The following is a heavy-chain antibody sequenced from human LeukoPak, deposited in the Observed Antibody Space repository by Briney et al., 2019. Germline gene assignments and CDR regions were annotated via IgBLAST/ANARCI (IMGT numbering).Heavy chain of an antibody. CDR1: GFTFSRYS. V-gene: IGHV3-21*01. J-gene: IGHJ5*02. D-gene: IGHD6-19*01. CDR3: ARFETVAANWFEP. CDR2: ISGSSTYI. Sequence: GGSLRLSCAASGFTFSRYSMNWVRQAPGKGLEWVSSISGSSTYIIYADSVRGRFTISRDDAKNSLFLQMNTLRAEDTALYYCARFETVAANWFEPWGRGTLVTVSS.